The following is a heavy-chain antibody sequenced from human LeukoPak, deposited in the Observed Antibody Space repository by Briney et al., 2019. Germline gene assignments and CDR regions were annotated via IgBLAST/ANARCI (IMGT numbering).Heavy chain of an antibody. V-gene: IGHV4-59*01. CDR2: IYYSGST. Sequence: SETLSLTCTVSGGPISSYYWSWIRQPPGKGLEWIGYIYYSGSTNYSPSLKSRVTISVDTSKNQFSLKLSSVTAADTAVYYCARGRQWLVPYYFDYWGQGTLVTVSS. D-gene: IGHD6-19*01. CDR1: GGPISSYY. CDR3: ARGRQWLVPYYFDY. J-gene: IGHJ4*02.